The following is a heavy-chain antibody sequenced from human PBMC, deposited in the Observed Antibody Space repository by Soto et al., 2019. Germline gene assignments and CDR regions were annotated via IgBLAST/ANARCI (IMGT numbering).Heavy chain of an antibody. V-gene: IGHV3-13*01. CDR1: GFTFSSYD. Sequence: EVQLVESGGGLVQPGGSLRLSCAASGFTFSSYDMHWVRQATGKGLEWVSAICTAGDTYYPASVKGRFTISRENAKNSLYRQMNSLRAGDTAVYYCARGKGVYCSGGSCYYMDVWGKGTTVTVSS. CDR2: ICTAGDT. CDR3: ARGKGVYCSGGSCYYMDV. J-gene: IGHJ6*03. D-gene: IGHD2-15*01.